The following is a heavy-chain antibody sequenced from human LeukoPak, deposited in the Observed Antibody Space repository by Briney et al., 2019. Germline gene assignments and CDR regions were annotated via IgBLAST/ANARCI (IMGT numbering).Heavy chain of an antibody. D-gene: IGHD6-13*01. J-gene: IGHJ3*02. V-gene: IGHV3-23*01. Sequence: GGSLRLSCVASGFTFSNYAMSWVRQAPGGGLEWVSTLSGSGFSTYYADSVKGRFTISRDNSENTLFLQMNSLRADDTAVYYCAKGSQQLVSDAFDIWGQGTMVTVSS. CDR1: GFTFSNYA. CDR2: LSGSGFST. CDR3: AKGSQQLVSDAFDI.